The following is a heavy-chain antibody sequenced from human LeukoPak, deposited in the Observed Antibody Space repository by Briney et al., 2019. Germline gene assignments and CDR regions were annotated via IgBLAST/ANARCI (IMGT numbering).Heavy chain of an antibody. D-gene: IGHD6-19*01. V-gene: IGHV3-23*01. CDR1: GFIFSNYA. Sequence: PGGSLRLSCAASGFIFSNYAMTWVRQAPGKGLEWVSGISVSGDSTLYADSVQGRFTISRDNSKNTVYLQMNSLRAEDTATYYCAKDLFTGWHGWFDPWGQGTLVTVSS. CDR3: AKDLFTGWHGWFDP. J-gene: IGHJ5*02. CDR2: ISVSGDST.